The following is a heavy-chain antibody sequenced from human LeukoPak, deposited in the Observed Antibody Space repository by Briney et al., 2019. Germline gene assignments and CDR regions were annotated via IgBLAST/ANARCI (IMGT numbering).Heavy chain of an antibody. CDR3: ARDFGITWAQYYFDY. CDR1: GYTFTSYY. V-gene: IGHV1-46*01. Sequence: GASVKVSCKASGYTFTSYYMHWVRQAPGQGLEWMGIINPSGGSTSYAQKFQGRVTMTRDMSTSTVYMELSSLRSEDTAVYYCARDFGITWAQYYFDYWGQGTLVTASS. CDR2: INPSGGST. J-gene: IGHJ4*02. D-gene: IGHD3-10*01.